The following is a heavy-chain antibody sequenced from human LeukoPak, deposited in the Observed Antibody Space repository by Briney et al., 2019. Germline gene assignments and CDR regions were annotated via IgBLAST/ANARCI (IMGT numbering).Heavy chain of an antibody. CDR3: ARDRGSSWYPRTRRTDHDAFDI. CDR2: VIPILGIA. V-gene: IGHV1-69*04. J-gene: IGHJ3*02. CDR1: GGTFSSYA. Sequence: GASVKVSCKASGGTFSSYAISWVRQAPGQGLEWMGRVIPILGIANYAQKFQGRVTITADKSTSTAYMELSSLRSEDTAVYYCARDRGSSWYPRTRRTDHDAFDIWGQGTMVTVSS. D-gene: IGHD6-13*01.